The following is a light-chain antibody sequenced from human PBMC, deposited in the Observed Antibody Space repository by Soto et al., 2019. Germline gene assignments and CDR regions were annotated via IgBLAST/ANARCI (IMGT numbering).Light chain of an antibody. CDR1: QSISSW. V-gene: IGKV1-5*01. CDR3: QQYHSYPIT. CDR2: AAS. J-gene: IGKJ5*01. Sequence: DIQMTQSPSTLSASVGDRVTITCRASQSISSWLAWYQQKPGKAPKLLIYAASSLQSGVSSRFSGSGSGTDFTLTISSLQPEDFATYYCQQYHSYPITFGQGTRLEIK.